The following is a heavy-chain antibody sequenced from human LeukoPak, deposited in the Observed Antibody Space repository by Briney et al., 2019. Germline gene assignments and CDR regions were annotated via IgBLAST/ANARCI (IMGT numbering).Heavy chain of an antibody. CDR1: GYTFTGYY. CDR2: INPNSGGT. V-gene: IGHV1-2*06. D-gene: IGHD3-22*01. CDR3: ARDLGTMIVVASYYFDY. Sequence: ASVKVSCKASGYTFTGYYMHWVRQAPGQGLEWMGRINPNSGGTNYAQKFQGRVTMTRDTSISTAYMELSRLRSDDTAVYYCARDLGTMIVVASYYFDYWGQGTLVNVSS. J-gene: IGHJ4*02.